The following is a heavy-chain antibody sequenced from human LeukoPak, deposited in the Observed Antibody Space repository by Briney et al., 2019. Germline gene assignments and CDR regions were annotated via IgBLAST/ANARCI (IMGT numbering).Heavy chain of an antibody. CDR1: GFTVGDYA. J-gene: IGHJ4*02. V-gene: IGHV4-39*01. CDR3: ARLPRGLIRSY. Sequence: GSLRLSCTVSGFTVGDYAMSWVRQPPGKGLEWSGTIYHGGSTDSYTGRTYYKSSLKSRVTISVDTSNNQFSLTMASVTAADTAVYYCARLPRGLIRSYWGQGTLVTVSS. D-gene: IGHD3-16*01. CDR2: IYHGGST.